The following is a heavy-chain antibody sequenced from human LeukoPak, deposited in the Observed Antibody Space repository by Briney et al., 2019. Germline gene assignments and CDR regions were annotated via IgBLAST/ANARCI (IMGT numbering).Heavy chain of an antibody. V-gene: IGHV1-46*01. CDR3: ARDLELAAAGFSYYYYMDV. Sequence: GASVKVSCKASGYTFSTYYMHWVRQAPGQGLEWMGIINPSGGSTSYAQKFQGRVTMTRDTSTSTVYMELSSLRSEDTAVYYCARDLELAAAGFSYYYYMDVWGKGTTVTVSS. D-gene: IGHD6-13*01. CDR1: GYTFSTYY. J-gene: IGHJ6*03. CDR2: INPSGGST.